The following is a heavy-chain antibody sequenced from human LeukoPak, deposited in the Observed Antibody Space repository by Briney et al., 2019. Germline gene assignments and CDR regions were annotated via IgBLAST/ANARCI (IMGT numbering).Heavy chain of an antibody. J-gene: IGHJ4*02. Sequence: PGGSLRLSCAVSGVTVSSNHMSWVRQAPGKGLEWVSAIYSGGGKYYADSVKGRFTLSRDISKNTLYLQMNSLRAEDTAVYYCVRDASWGQGTLITVSS. CDR2: IYSGGGK. CDR1: GVTVSSNH. V-gene: IGHV3-66*01. CDR3: VRDAS.